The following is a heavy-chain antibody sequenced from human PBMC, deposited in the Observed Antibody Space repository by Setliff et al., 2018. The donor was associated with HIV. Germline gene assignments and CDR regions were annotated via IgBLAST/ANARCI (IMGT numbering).Heavy chain of an antibody. J-gene: IGHJ5*02. Sequence: SETLSLTCTVSGASISSDSWSWIRQSPGKGLEWIGFILDREITNYNPSLQSRVSISMDTSKNQFSLKLHSVTAADTAIYHCAKGGASSHWLGPWGQGTLVTVSS. CDR2: ILDREIT. V-gene: IGHV4-59*01. CDR3: AKGGASSHWLGP. D-gene: IGHD3-16*01. CDR1: GASISSDS.